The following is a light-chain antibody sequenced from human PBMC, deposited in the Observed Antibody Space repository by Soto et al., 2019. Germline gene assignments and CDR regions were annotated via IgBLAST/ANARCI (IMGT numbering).Light chain of an antibody. J-gene: IGKJ5*01. Sequence: AIRMTQSPSSLSASTGDRLTITCRASQGISSYLAWYQQKPGKXPKXXIYAASTLQSGVPSRFSGSGSGTDLTLTISCLQSEDFATYYCQQYYSYLYTFGQGTRLEI. CDR2: AAS. V-gene: IGKV1-8*01. CDR1: QGISSY. CDR3: QQYYSYLYT.